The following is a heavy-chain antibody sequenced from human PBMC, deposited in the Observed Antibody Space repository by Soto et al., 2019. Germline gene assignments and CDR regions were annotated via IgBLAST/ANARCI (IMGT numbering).Heavy chain of an antibody. CDR1: GITFSSYG. Sequence: EVQLLESGGGLVQPGGSLRLSCAASGITFSSYGMSWVRQAPGKGLEWVSGMSGSGGFTYYADSVKGRFTVSRDNSKNTLYLQMNSLRAEDTAIYYCVGSLWVRDWDLLWARAGTHFDYWGQGTLVTVSS. D-gene: IGHD1-26*01. CDR2: MSGSGGFT. V-gene: IGHV3-23*01. CDR3: VGSLWVRDWDLLWARAGTHFDY. J-gene: IGHJ4*02.